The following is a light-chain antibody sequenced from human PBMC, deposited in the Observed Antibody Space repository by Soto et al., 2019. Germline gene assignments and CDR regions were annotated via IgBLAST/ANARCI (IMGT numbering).Light chain of an antibody. V-gene: IGKV3-11*01. CDR1: QSVSSK. J-gene: IGKJ1*01. CDR3: QQRSNWPRT. CDR2: DAS. Sequence: EIVMTQSPATLSVSPGEGATLSFRASQSVSSKLAWYQQKPGQAPRLLIYDASNRATGIPARFSGSGSGTDFTLTISSLEPEDFAVYYCQQRSNWPRTFGQGTKVDIK.